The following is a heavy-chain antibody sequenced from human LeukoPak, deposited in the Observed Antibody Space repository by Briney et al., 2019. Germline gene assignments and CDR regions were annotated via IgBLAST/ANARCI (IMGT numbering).Heavy chain of an antibody. CDR2: VYYSGTA. CDR1: GGSMRSYY. Sequence: KPSETLSLTCTVSGGSMRSYYWSWIRQPPGKGLGLIGYVYYSGTANYNPSLESRVTILVDTSKNQFSLNLSSVTAADTAVYYCARTKSSWYYSDYWGQGTLVSVSS. CDR3: ARTKSSWYYSDY. J-gene: IGHJ4*02. D-gene: IGHD6-19*01. V-gene: IGHV4-59*08.